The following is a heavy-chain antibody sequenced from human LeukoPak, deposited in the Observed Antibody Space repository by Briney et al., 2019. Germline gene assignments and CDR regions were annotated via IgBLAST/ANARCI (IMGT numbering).Heavy chain of an antibody. D-gene: IGHD6-19*01. V-gene: IGHV3-30*03. CDR2: ISRDGTNK. CDR1: GFTFRNYD. J-gene: IGHJ4*02. Sequence: GGSLRLSCEASGFTFRNYDMHWVRQAPGKGLAWVAVISRDGTNKYYADSVKGRFTISRDNAKNSLYLRMNSLRAEDTALYYCARGGSTGWYSFDYWGQGTLVTVSS. CDR3: ARGGSTGWYSFDY.